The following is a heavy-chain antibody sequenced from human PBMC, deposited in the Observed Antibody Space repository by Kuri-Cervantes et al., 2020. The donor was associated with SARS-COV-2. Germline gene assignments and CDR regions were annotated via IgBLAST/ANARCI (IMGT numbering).Heavy chain of an antibody. Sequence: GSLRLSCTVSGGSISSYYWSWIRQPAGKGLEWIGRIYTSGSTNYNPSLKSRVTMSVDTSKNQFSLKLSSVTAADTAVYYCARDPIAAAGTRLCYYYGMDVWGQGTTVTVSS. J-gene: IGHJ6*02. CDR3: ARDPIAAAGTRLCYYYGMDV. CDR2: IYTSGST. D-gene: IGHD6-13*01. V-gene: IGHV4-4*07. CDR1: GGSISSYY.